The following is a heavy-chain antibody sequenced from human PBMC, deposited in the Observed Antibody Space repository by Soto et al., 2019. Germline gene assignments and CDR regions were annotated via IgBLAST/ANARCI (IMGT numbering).Heavy chain of an antibody. D-gene: IGHD3-3*01. Sequence: ASVKVSCKASGYTFTSYDINWVRQATGQGLEWMGWMNPNIGTANYAQKFQGRVTITTNKSMSTAYMELSSLRSEDTAVYYCARCIYYDFWSGYYFDYWGQGTLVTVSS. J-gene: IGHJ4*02. V-gene: IGHV1-8*01. CDR3: ARCIYYDFWSGYYFDY. CDR2: MNPNIGTA. CDR1: GYTFTSYD.